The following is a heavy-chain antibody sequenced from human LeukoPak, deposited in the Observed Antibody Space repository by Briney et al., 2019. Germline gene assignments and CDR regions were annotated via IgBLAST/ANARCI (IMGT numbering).Heavy chain of an antibody. CDR1: GFTFSSYS. V-gene: IGHV3-21*01. Sequence: GGSLRLSCAASGFTFSSYSMNWVRQAPGKGLEWVSSISSSSSYIYYADSVKGRSTISRDNAKNSLYLQMNSLRAEDTAVYYCAREGATFPYFDYWGQGTLVTVSS. CDR3: AREGATFPYFDY. CDR2: ISSSSSYI. D-gene: IGHD1-26*01. J-gene: IGHJ4*02.